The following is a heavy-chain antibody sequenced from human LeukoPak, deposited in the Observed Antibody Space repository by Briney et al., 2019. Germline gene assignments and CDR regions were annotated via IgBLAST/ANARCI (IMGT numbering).Heavy chain of an antibody. CDR1: GGSISSGSYY. V-gene: IGHV4-61*02. CDR3: ARESDIVVVPAAYYYYYMDV. D-gene: IGHD2-2*01. Sequence: SQTLSLTCTVSGGSISSGSYYSSWIRQPAGKGLEWIGRIYTSGSTNYNPSLKSRVTISVDTSKNQFSLKLSSVTAADTAVYYCARESDIVVVPAAYYYYYMDVWGKGTTVTVSS. J-gene: IGHJ6*03. CDR2: IYTSGST.